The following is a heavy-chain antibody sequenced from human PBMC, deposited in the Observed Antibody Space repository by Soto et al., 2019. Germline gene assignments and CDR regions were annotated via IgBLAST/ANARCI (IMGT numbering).Heavy chain of an antibody. V-gene: IGHV4-59*08. CDR2: IYYSGST. CDR1: GGSISSYY. CDR3: ASGPLYGDSLLVDY. D-gene: IGHD4-17*01. Sequence: SETLSLTCTVSGGSISSYYWSWIRQPPGKGLEWIGYIYYSGSTNYNPSLKSRVTISVDTSKNQFALKLSSVTAADTAVYYCASGPLYGDSLLVDYWGQGTLVTVSS. J-gene: IGHJ4*02.